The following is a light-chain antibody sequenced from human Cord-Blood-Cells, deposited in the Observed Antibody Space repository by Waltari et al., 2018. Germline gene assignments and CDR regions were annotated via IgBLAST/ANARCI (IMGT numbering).Light chain of an antibody. Sequence: EIVMTQSPAALSVSPGARATLSCRASQTVSSNLAWYQQKPVQAPKLLIYGASTRATVIPARFSGSGSGTAFTLTISSLQSEDFAVYYCQHYNNWPPDTFGQGTKLEIK. V-gene: IGKV3-15*01. CDR3: QHYNNWPPDT. CDR1: QTVSSN. J-gene: IGKJ2*01. CDR2: GAS.